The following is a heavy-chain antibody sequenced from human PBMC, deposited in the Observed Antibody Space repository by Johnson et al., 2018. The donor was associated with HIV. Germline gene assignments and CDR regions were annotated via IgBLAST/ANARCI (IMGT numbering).Heavy chain of an antibody. Sequence: VQLVESGGGVVQPGRSLRLSCAASGFTFSNAWMSWVRQAPGKGLEWVGRIKSKTDGGTTDYAAPVKGRFTISRDDSKNTLYLQMNSLKTEDTAVYYCTTAGLRYFDWFTGAFDIWGQGTMVTVSS. CDR1: GFTFSNAW. V-gene: IGHV3-15*01. J-gene: IGHJ3*02. CDR3: TTAGLRYFDWFTGAFDI. D-gene: IGHD3-9*01. CDR2: IKSKTDGGTT.